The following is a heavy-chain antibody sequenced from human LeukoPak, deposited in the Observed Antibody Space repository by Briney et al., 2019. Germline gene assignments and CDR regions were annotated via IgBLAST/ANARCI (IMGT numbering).Heavy chain of an antibody. D-gene: IGHD3-22*01. CDR2: IYYSGST. Sequence: SETLSLTCTVSGGSISSGDYYWSWIRQPPGKGLEWIGYIYYSGSTYYNPSLKSRVTISVDTSKNQFSLKLSSVTAADTAVYYCARVYDSSGYYSYFDYWGQGTLVTVSS. V-gene: IGHV4-30-4*01. J-gene: IGHJ4*02. CDR3: ARVYDSSGYYSYFDY. CDR1: GGSISSGDYY.